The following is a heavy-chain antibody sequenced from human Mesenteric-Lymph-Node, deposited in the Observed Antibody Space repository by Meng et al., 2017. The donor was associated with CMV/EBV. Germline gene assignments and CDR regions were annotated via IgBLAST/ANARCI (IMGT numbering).Heavy chain of an antibody. CDR2: INSDGSST. J-gene: IGHJ4*02. CDR1: GFTFSSYW. Sequence: GESLKISCVASGFTFSSYWMHWVRQGPGRGLVWVSSINSDGSSTSYEDSVKGRFTISRDNAKNTMYLQMNSLRAEDTAVYYCARVGLSGSGSYYNFDYWGQGTLVTVSS. V-gene: IGHV3-74*01. D-gene: IGHD3-10*01. CDR3: ARVGLSGSGSYYNFDY.